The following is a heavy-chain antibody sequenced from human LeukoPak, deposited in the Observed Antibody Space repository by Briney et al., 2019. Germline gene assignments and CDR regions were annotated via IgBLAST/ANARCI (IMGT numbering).Heavy chain of an antibody. CDR2: ISAYNGNT. V-gene: IGHV1-18*01. CDR1: GYTFTSYG. Sequence: ASVKVSCKASGYTFTSYGISWVRQAPGQGLEWMGWISAYNGNTNYAQKLQGRVTMTTDTSTSTAYMELRSLRSDDTAVYYCARDRRYCSSTSCYTNVYYYYMDVWGKGTTVTVSS. CDR3: ARDRRYCSSTSCYTNVYYYYMDV. D-gene: IGHD2-2*02. J-gene: IGHJ6*03.